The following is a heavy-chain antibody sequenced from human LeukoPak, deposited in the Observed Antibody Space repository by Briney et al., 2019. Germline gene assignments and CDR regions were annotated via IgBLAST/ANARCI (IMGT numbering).Heavy chain of an antibody. CDR2: INAGNGNT. J-gene: IGHJ4*02. CDR3: ASVYDSSGYYPFDY. Sequence: GASVKVSCKASGYTFTSYAMHWVRQAPGQRLEWMGWINAGNGNTKYSQKFQGRVTITADESTSTAYMELSSLRSEDTAVYYCASVYDSSGYYPFDYWGQGTLVTVSS. CDR1: GYTFTSYA. V-gene: IGHV1-3*01. D-gene: IGHD3-22*01.